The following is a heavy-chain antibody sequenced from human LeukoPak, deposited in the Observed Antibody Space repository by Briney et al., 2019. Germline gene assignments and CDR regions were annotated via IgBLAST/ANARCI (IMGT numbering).Heavy chain of an antibody. CDR3: ARGVYYYDSSGYYPGWYFDL. J-gene: IGHJ2*01. D-gene: IGHD3-22*01. V-gene: IGHV1-8*01. CDR2: MNPNSGNT. Sequence: ASVKVSCKASGYTFTSYGINWVRQATGQGLEWMGWMNPNSGNTGYAQKFQGRVTMTRNTSISTAYMELSSLRSEDTAVYYCARGVYYYDSSGYYPGWYFDLWGRGTLVTVSS. CDR1: GYTFTSYG.